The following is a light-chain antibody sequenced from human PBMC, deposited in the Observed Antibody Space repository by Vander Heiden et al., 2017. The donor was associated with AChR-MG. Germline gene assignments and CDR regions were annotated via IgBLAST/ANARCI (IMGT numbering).Light chain of an antibody. CDR1: QDISNY. Sequence: DIQMTQSPSSLSASVGDRITITCQASQDISNYVNWYQQKPGKAPKLLIYDASNSETGVPSRFTGSGSGTDFTFTISSLQPEDIAIYYCQQSDFYATFGQGTKLEIK. J-gene: IGKJ2*01. CDR2: DAS. V-gene: IGKV1-33*01. CDR3: QQSDFYAT.